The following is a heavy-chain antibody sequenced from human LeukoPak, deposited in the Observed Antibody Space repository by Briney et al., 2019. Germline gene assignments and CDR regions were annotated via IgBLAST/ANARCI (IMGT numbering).Heavy chain of an antibody. CDR2: IKQDGSEK. CDR1: GFTFSTYW. J-gene: IGHJ4*02. D-gene: IGHD6-13*01. V-gene: IGHV3-7*01. CDR3: ARDSAGIDY. Sequence: GGSLRLSCAASGFTFSTYWMSWVRQTPGKGLEWVGNIKQDGSEKYYVDSVKGRFTISRDNAKNSLYLQMNSLRAEDTAMYYCARDSAGIDYWGQGTLVTVSS.